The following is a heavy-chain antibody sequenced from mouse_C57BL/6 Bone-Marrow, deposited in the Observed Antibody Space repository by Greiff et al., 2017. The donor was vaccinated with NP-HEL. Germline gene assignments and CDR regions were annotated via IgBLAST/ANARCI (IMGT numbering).Heavy chain of an antibody. CDR1: GYTFTSYW. CDR2: IHPNSGSP. D-gene: IGHD1-1*01. Sequence: QVQLQQPGAELVKPGASVKLSCKASGYTFTSYWMHWVKQRPGQGLEWIGMIHPNSGSPNYTEKFKSKATLTVDKSSSTAYMQLSSLTSEDSAVYYCASPHYYGSSYPYWYFDVWGTGTTVTVSS. J-gene: IGHJ1*03. V-gene: IGHV1-64*01. CDR3: ASPHYYGSSYPYWYFDV.